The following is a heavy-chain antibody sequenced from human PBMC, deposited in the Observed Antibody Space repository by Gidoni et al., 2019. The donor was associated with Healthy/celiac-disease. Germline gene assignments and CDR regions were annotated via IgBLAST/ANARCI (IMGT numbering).Heavy chain of an antibody. Sequence: QVQLQQWGAGLLKPSETLSLTCAVHGGSFSGYYWSWIRQPPGKGLEWIGEINHSGSTNYNPSLKSRVTISVDTSKNQFSLKLSSVTAADTAVYYCAGFLIVGAAYGDYWGQGTLVTVSS. CDR3: AGFLIVGAAYGDY. D-gene: IGHD1-26*01. CDR2: INHSGST. CDR1: GGSFSGYY. V-gene: IGHV4-34*01. J-gene: IGHJ4*02.